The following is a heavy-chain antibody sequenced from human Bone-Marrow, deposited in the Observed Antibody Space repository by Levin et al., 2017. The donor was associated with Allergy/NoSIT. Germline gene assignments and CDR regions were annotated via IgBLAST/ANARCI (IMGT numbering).Heavy chain of an antibody. CDR3: ARGNGHDFDWGAY. J-gene: IGHJ4*02. V-gene: IGHV4-4*02. Sequence: LSLTCTVSGDSIIRGHWWSWVRQPPGKGLEWIGGIYYSGATKYSSSLRGRVSMSVDTSRNQFSLSLNSVTTADTAVYYCARGNGHDFDWGAYWGQGILVTVSS. CDR1: GDSIIRGHW. CDR2: IYYSGAT. D-gene: IGHD3-16*01.